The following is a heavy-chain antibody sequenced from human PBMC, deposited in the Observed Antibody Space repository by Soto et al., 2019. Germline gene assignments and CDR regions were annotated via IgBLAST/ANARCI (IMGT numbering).Heavy chain of an antibody. V-gene: IGHV1-46*01. CDR3: ARPAVTRNSEGSLPNLHFDY. J-gene: IGHJ4*02. D-gene: IGHD4-4*01. CDR2: INPSGGST. Sequence: ASVKVSCKASGYTFTSYDMHWVRQAPGQGLEWMGIINPSGGSTSYAQKFQGRVTMTRDTSTSTVYMELSSLRSEDTAVYYCARPAVTRNSEGSLPNLHFDYWGQGTPVTVSS. CDR1: GYTFTSYD.